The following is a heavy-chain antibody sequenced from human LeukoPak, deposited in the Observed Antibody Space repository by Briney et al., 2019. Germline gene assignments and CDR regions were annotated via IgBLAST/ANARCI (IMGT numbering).Heavy chain of an antibody. D-gene: IGHD3-10*01. CDR2: INPDTGGT. J-gene: IGHJ5*02. V-gene: IGHV1-2*02. CDR1: GSFTGEY. Sequence: ASVRVSCKASGSFTGEYVHWVRQAPGPGLEWLGWINPDTGGTNFAQKFQGRVTMAGDTSISTAYMELSRLTSDDTAVYYCARSLYDSGSYVSAPWGQGTQVTVSS. CDR3: ARSLYDSGSYVSAP.